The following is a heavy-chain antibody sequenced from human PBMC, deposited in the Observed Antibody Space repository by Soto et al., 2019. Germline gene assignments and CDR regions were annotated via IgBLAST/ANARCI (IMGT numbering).Heavy chain of an antibody. CDR1: GFPFTSYA. V-gene: IGHV1-3*03. J-gene: IGHJ4*02. D-gene: IGHD3-10*01. CDR2: INGGSGNT. Sequence: ASVKVSCKSSGFPFTSYAIHWLRQAPGQRPQWMGWINGGSGNTKYSQDFQGRVTFTRDTFATTAYLELSSLRSEDTAVYYCARVPPWGNSAGDYYIQHYDSWGQGTPVTVSS. CDR3: ARVPPWGNSAGDYYIQHYDS.